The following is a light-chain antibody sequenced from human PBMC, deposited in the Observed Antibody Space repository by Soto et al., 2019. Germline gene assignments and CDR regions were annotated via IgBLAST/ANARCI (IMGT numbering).Light chain of an antibody. Sequence: QSALTQPASVSGSPGQSITISCTGTSSDVGSYDYVSWYQQHPGKVPKLMIYDVSSRPSGVSNRFSGSKSGNTASLTISGLQAEDEADYYCSSYASSSTLVFGGGTKLTVL. CDR3: SSYASSSTLV. CDR2: DVS. CDR1: SSDVGSYDY. V-gene: IGLV2-14*01. J-gene: IGLJ2*01.